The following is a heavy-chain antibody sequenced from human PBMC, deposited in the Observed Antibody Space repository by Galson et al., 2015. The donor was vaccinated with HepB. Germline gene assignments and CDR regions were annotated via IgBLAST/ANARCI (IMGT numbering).Heavy chain of an antibody. J-gene: IGHJ4*02. Sequence: SLRLSCAVSGFTFSSYNVNMNWVRQAPGKGLEWVSSISSSRTYIYYSDSVKGRFTISRDNAKNSLYLQLNSLRAEDTAVYYCARERVARALNQPFDYWGQGTLVTVSS. CDR3: ARERVARALNQPFDY. CDR1: GFTFSSYN. CDR2: ISSSRTYI. V-gene: IGHV3-21*01.